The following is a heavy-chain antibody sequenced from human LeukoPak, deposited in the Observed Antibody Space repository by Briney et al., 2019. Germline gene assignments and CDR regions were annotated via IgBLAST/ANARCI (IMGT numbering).Heavy chain of an antibody. Sequence: GGSLRLSCAASGFTVSSNYMSWVRQAPGKGLEWVSVIYSGGSTYYADSVKGRFTISRDNSKNTLYLQMNSLRAEDTAVYYCARADYSSSWYHFDYWGQGTLVTVSS. CDR2: IYSGGST. CDR1: GFTVSSNY. CDR3: ARADYSSSWYHFDY. J-gene: IGHJ4*02. D-gene: IGHD6-13*01. V-gene: IGHV3-53*01.